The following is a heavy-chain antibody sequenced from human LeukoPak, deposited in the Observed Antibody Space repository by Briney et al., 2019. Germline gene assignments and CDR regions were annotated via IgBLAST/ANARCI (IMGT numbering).Heavy chain of an antibody. Sequence: PTGGSLRLSCAASGFTFSSYAMSWVRQAPGKGLEWVSAISGSGGSTYYADSVKGRFTISRDNSKNTLYLQMNSLRAEDTAVYYCARDLPVFREYYYGSGSYFPATPDYWGQGTLVTVSS. CDR2: ISGSGGST. V-gene: IGHV3-23*01. J-gene: IGHJ4*02. CDR1: GFTFSSYA. D-gene: IGHD3-10*01. CDR3: ARDLPVFREYYYGSGSYFPATPDY.